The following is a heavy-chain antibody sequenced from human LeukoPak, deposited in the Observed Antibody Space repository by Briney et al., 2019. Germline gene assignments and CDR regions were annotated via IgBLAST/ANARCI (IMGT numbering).Heavy chain of an antibody. J-gene: IGHJ6*03. CDR2: ISSTGGTT. CDR1: GITFSSYG. V-gene: IGHV3-23*01. CDR3: AKNGDRGAYCTGGTCYPYFYYYMDV. D-gene: IGHD2-15*01. Sequence: GGSLRLSCAASGITFSSYGMSWVRQAPGKGLEWVSSISSTGGTTYYADSVKGRFTISRDNSKNTLYLQMNSLRAEDTAIYYCAKNGDRGAYCTGGTCYPYFYYYMDVWGKGTTVTI.